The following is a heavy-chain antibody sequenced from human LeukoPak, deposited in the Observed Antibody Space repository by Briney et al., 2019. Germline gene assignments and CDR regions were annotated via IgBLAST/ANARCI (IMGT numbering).Heavy chain of an antibody. CDR3: ARLSSSLGGYMVV. Sequence: PGGSLRLSFATSGFTVRSNYTSWVRQAPGKGLEWVSVIYSGGSTYYADSVKGRFTISTDNSKNTLYLQMNSLRAEDTAVYYCARLSSSLGGYMVVCGNGTTVTVSS. J-gene: IGHJ6*03. CDR2: IYSGGST. D-gene: IGHD6-13*01. CDR1: GFTVRSNY. V-gene: IGHV3-53*01.